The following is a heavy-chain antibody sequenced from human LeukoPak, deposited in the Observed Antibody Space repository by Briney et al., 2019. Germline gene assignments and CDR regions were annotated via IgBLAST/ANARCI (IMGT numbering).Heavy chain of an antibody. V-gene: IGHV4-59*08. CDR3: ARSSGWYRGFDY. Sequence: SETLSLTCSVSGGSISSLYWSWIRQPPGKGLEWIGYIYYTGSTNYNPSLKSRVTMFVDMSKNQFSLRLSSVTAADTAVYYCARSSGWYRGFDYWGQGTLVTVSS. D-gene: IGHD6-19*01. J-gene: IGHJ4*02. CDR2: IYYTGST. CDR1: GGSISSLY.